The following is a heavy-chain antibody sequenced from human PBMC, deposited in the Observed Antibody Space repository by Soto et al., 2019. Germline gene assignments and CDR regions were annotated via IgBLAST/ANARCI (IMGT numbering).Heavy chain of an antibody. Sequence: PGGSLRLSCAASGFTFSNYAMSWVRQAPGKGLEWVSLVSATAGTTYYTDYVKGRFTISRDNSRNTVNLKMNSLRADDTAVYYCAKDRLAGGFDYWGQGTLVTVSS. D-gene: IGHD3-16*01. CDR1: GFTFSNYA. CDR3: AKDRLAGGFDY. V-gene: IGHV3-23*01. J-gene: IGHJ4*02. CDR2: VSATAGTT.